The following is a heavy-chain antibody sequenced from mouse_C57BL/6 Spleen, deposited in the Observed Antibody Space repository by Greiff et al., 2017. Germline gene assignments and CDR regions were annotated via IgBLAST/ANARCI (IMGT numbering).Heavy chain of an antibody. J-gene: IGHJ2*01. CDR3: ARGDGYYSDY. Sequence: EVQVVESEGGLVQPGSSMKLSCTASGFTFSDYYMAWVRQVPEKGLEWVANINYDGSSTYYLDSLKSRFIISRDNAKNILYLQMSSLKSEDTATYYCARGDGYYSDYWGQGTTLTVSS. D-gene: IGHD2-3*01. CDR2: INYDGSST. V-gene: IGHV5-16*01. CDR1: GFTFSDYY.